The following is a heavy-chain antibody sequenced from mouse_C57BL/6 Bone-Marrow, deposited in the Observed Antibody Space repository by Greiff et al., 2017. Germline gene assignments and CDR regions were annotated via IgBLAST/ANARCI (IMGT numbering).Heavy chain of an antibody. CDR3: ARLYYYGSPPWFAY. CDR1: GFSLSTFGMG. D-gene: IGHD1-1*01. CDR2: IWWDDAK. J-gene: IGHJ3*01. Sequence: QVTLQLSGPGILQPSQTLSLTCSSSGFSLSTFGMGVGWIRQPSGQGLEWLAHIWWDDAKYYNPSLKSRLPISKDTSKNHVFLMVANVDTSDTATYYCARLYYYGSPPWFAYWGQGTLVTVSA. V-gene: IGHV8-8*01.